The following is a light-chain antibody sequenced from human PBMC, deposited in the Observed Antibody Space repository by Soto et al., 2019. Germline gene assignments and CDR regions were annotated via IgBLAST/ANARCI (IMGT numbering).Light chain of an antibody. CDR3: QQYNILPT. CDR1: QSIRYW. V-gene: IGKV1-5*01. J-gene: IGKJ1*01. CDR2: DGS. Sequence: DIEMTQSPPILSVSPGEGATLSCRASQSIRYWLAWYQQKPGKAPKLLIYDGSTLESVVPTRFSSSGSGTEFTLTISSLHPDYFATYYCQQYNILPTFGQGTKVDIK.